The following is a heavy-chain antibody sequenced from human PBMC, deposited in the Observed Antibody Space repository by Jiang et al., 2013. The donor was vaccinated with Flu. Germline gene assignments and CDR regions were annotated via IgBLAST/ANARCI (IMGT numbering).Heavy chain of an antibody. J-gene: IGHJ6*02. CDR1: GYTFTSYA. Sequence: QSGSELKKPGASVKVSCKASGYTFTSYAMNWVRQAPGQGLEWMGWINTNTGNPTYAQGFTGRFVFSLDTSVSTAYLQICSLKAEDTAVYYCARERLTCTNGVCYRTLFGVDVWGQGTTVTVSS. CDR2: INTNTGNP. D-gene: IGHD2-8*01. V-gene: IGHV7-4-1*01. CDR3: ARERLTCTNGVCYRTLFGVDV.